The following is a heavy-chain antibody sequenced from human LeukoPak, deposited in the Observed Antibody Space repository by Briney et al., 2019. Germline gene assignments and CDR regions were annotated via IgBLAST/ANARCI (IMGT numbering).Heavy chain of an antibody. CDR1: GGSINSYS. V-gene: IGHV4-59*01. Sequence: SETLTLTCAVSGGSINSYSRSWVRQPPGKGLEWIGYIYFSGSTNYNPSLKSRVTISVDTSKNQFSLKLSSVTAADTAVYYCARVGSGRDGFKCALDICGQGTTVTVSS. D-gene: IGHD5-24*01. J-gene: IGHJ3*02. CDR3: ARVGSGRDGFKCALDI. CDR2: IYFSGST.